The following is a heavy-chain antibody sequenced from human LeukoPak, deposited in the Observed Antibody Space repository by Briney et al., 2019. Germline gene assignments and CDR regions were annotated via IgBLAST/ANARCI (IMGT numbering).Heavy chain of an antibody. D-gene: IGHD3-9*01. V-gene: IGHV4-38-2*01. CDR3: ARLGGYDSLTFIY. Sequence: SETLSLTCAVSGYSISSGYYWGWSRQPRGKGLEWIGSIYHSGSTYYNPSLKSRVTISVDTSKNQFSLKLSSVSAADAAVYYCARLGGYDSLTFIYWREGTPVTVSS. CDR2: IYHSGST. CDR1: GYSISSGYY. J-gene: IGHJ4*02.